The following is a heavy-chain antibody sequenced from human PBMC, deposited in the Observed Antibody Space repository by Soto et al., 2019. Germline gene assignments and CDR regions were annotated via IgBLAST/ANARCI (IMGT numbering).Heavy chain of an antibody. V-gene: IGHV3-15*01. CDR3: TPDPILAAAGGSDP. Sequence: EVQLVESGGGLVKPGGSLRLSCEASGFTFIYAWMSWVRQAPGKGLEWVGHIKSNTDGGTTDYAAHVNGRFTISRDDSKTTLYLQMSSLKTEDTAVYYCTPDPILAAAGGSDPWGQGTLVTVSS. CDR1: GFTFIYAW. D-gene: IGHD6-13*01. CDR2: IKSNTDGGTT. J-gene: IGHJ5*02.